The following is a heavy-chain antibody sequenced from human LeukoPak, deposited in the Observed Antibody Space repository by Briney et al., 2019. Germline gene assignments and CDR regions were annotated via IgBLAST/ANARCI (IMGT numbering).Heavy chain of an antibody. CDR1: GYTFTGYF. CDR3: ARPSLGTGATPSNY. V-gene: IGHV1-2*02. CDR2: INPNTGGT. D-gene: IGHD2-8*02. Sequence: GASVKVSCKASGYTFTGYFIHWVRQAPGQGLDWMGWINPNTGGTIYAQNFQGRVTMTRDTSISTVYMDLTRLTSDDTAVYYCARPSLGTGATPSNYWGQGTLVTVSS. J-gene: IGHJ4*02.